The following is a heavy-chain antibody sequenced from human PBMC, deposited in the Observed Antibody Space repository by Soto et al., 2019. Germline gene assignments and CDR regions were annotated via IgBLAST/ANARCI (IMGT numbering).Heavy chain of an antibody. CDR3: AADRTYCGGDCYVD. V-gene: IGHV1-58*01. CDR2: IVVCSGNT. Sequence: QMQLVQSGPEVKKPGTSVKVSCKASGFTFTSSAVQWVRQARGQRLEWIGWIVVCSGNTNYAQKFQERVTITRDTSTSTVYVELSSLRSEDTAVYYCAADRTYCGGDCYVDWGQGTLVTVSS. J-gene: IGHJ4*02. CDR1: GFTFTSSA. D-gene: IGHD2-21*02.